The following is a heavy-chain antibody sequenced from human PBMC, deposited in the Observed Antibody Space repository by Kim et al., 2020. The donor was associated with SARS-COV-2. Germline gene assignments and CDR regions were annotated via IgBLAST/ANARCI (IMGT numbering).Heavy chain of an antibody. J-gene: IGHJ4*02. D-gene: IGHD6-13*01. CDR3: ARSNSSSWYYFDY. Sequence: YADSVQGRFTISRDNSKNTLYLQMNSLRAEDTAVYYCARSNSSSWYYFDYWGQGTLVTVSS. V-gene: IGHV3-33*01.